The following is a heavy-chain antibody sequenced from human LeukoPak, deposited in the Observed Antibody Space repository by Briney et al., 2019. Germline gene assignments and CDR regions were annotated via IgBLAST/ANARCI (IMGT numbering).Heavy chain of an antibody. D-gene: IGHD3-10*01. Sequence: GGSLRLSCAASGFTFSSYGMSWVRQAPGKGLEWVSAISGSGGSTYYADSVKGRFTISRDNSKNTLYLQMNSLRAEDTAVYYCAKNGLGITMVRGVITPFDYWGQGTLVTVSS. J-gene: IGHJ4*02. CDR3: AKNGLGITMVRGVITPFDY. V-gene: IGHV3-23*01. CDR1: GFTFSSYG. CDR2: ISGSGGST.